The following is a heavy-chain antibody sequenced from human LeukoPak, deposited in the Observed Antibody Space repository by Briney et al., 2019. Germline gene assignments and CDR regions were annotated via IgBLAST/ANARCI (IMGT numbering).Heavy chain of an antibody. Sequence: SVKVSCKASGYTFTGYYMHWVRQAPGQGLEWMGWINPNSGGTNYAQKFQGRVTMTRDTSISTAYMELSRLRSDDTAVYYCASRGIVVVPAAREGYYFDYWGQGTMVTVSS. D-gene: IGHD2-2*01. J-gene: IGHJ4*02. CDR3: ASRGIVVVPAAREGYYFDY. V-gene: IGHV1-2*02. CDR2: INPNSGGT. CDR1: GYTFTGYY.